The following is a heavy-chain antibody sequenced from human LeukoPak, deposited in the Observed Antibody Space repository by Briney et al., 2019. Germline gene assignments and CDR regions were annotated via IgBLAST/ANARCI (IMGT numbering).Heavy chain of an antibody. CDR2: INTNTGNP. Sequence: GASVKVSCKASGYTFTSYAMNWVRQAPGQGLEWMGWINTNTGNPTYAQGFTGRFVFSLDTPVSTAYLQISSLKAEDTAVYYCARDGDSGAYNWFDPWGLGTLVTVSS. D-gene: IGHD5-12*01. CDR3: ARDGDSGAYNWFDP. J-gene: IGHJ5*02. CDR1: GYTFTSYA. V-gene: IGHV7-4-1*02.